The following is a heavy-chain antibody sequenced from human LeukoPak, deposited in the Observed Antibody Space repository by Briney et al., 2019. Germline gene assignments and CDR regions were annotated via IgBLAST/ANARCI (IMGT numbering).Heavy chain of an antibody. V-gene: IGHV1-46*01. D-gene: IGHD6-13*01. Sequence: ASVKASCKASGYTFTSYYMHWVRQAPGQGLGWMGIINPSGGSTSYAQKFQGRVTMTRGTSTSTVYMELSSLRSEDTAVYYCAREEPSIAAAGIPGLWGQGTLVTVSS. CDR2: INPSGGST. CDR3: AREEPSIAAAGIPGL. CDR1: GYTFTSYY. J-gene: IGHJ1*01.